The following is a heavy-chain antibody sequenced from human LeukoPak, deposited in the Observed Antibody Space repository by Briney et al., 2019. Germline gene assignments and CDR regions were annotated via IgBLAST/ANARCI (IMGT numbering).Heavy chain of an antibody. Sequence: PSETLSLTCTVSGGSISSSSYYWGWIRQPPGTGLEWIGSIYYSGSTYYNPSLKSRVTLSVDKSKNQFSLRLSSVTAADTAVYYCAGAYCGGDCYSGRTFDIWGQGTMVTVSS. J-gene: IGHJ3*02. CDR1: GGSISSSSYY. D-gene: IGHD2-21*02. CDR2: IYYSGST. CDR3: AGAYCGGDCYSGRTFDI. V-gene: IGHV4-39*07.